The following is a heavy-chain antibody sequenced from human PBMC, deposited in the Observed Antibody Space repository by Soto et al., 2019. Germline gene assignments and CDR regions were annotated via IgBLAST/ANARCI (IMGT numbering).Heavy chain of an antibody. V-gene: IGHV3-53*04. Sequence: EMQLVESGGGLVNPGGSLRLSCAASGLIVNNNYMNWVRQAPGKGLEWVSVIHSGNSASYADSVMGRFTISRHNSKNMVYLQMISLRAEDTAVYYCARDPGYCSGGICYRYMDVWGKGTTVTVSS. D-gene: IGHD2-15*01. CDR1: GLIVNNNY. J-gene: IGHJ6*03. CDR3: ARDPGYCSGGICYRYMDV. CDR2: IHSGNSA.